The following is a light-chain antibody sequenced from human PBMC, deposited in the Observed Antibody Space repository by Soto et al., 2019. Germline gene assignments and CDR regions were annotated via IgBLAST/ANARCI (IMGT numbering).Light chain of an antibody. Sequence: QSVLTQPASVSGSPGQSMTISCTGSSSVVGGYHYVSWYQQHPGKAPKLIIYQVSHRPSGVSDRFSGSKSGNTASLTISVLQGADDATYYCSSFTSTHPYVFGTGTKLAVL. J-gene: IGLJ1*01. CDR1: SSVVGGYHY. CDR2: QVS. CDR3: SSFTSTHPYV. V-gene: IGLV2-14*03.